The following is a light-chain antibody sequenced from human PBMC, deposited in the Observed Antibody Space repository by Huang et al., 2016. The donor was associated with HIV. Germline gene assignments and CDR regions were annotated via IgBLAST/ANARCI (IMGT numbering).Light chain of an antibody. J-gene: IGKJ2*01. CDR2: KTS. CDR1: ERITNW. Sequence: DIQMTQSPPTLSASVGDRVTITCRASERITNWLAWYQQRPGKAPHLLIYKTSSLESGVPSRFSGSGSGTEFILTISGLQPDDLATYYCQQYFRGYTFGQGTKVEIK. CDR3: QQYFRGYT. V-gene: IGKV1-5*03.